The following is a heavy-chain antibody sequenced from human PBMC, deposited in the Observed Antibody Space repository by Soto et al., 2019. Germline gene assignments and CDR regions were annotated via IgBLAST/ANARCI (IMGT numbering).Heavy chain of an antibody. CDR1: GDSVACNSAV. CDR2: TYYRSKWYN. V-gene: IGHV6-1*01. J-gene: IGHJ5*02. Sequence: YTLSLTCPVSGDSVACNSAVAELIRQSQSSVLEWLGRTYYRSKWYNDYAVSVKSRITINPDTSKNQFSLQLNSVTPEDTAVYYCARDLGYSSSPTWFDPWGQGTLVTVSS. CDR3: ARDLGYSSSPTWFDP. D-gene: IGHD6-13*01.